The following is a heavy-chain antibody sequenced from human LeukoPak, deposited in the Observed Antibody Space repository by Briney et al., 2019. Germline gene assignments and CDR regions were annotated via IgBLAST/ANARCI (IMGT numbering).Heavy chain of an antibody. J-gene: IGHJ4*02. V-gene: IGHV3-23*01. CDR3: AKDWDYYGSGSYSDY. Sequence: GGSLRLSCAASGFTLSRYAMRWVRQAPQKGLEWVSSISGSGGSTYYADSEKGRFTISRDNSNNTLYLQMNTLRAEHRAVYYCAKDWDYYGSGSYSDYWGQGTLVTVSS. D-gene: IGHD3-10*01. CDR2: ISGSGGST. CDR1: GFTLSRYA.